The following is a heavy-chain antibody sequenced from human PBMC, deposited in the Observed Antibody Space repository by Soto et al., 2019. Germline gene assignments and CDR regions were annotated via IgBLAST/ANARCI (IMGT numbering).Heavy chain of an antibody. V-gene: IGHV3-23*01. CDR1: GFTFNRYA. D-gene: IGHD3-10*01. CDR3: AKAGGSGSYYAERDYYFDC. J-gene: IGHJ4*02. Sequence: GGSLRLSCAASGFTFNRYAMSWVLQAPWKGLEWVSTISGSGGSTYYADSVQGRFSISRDNSKNTLSLQVNSLRAEDTAIYYCAKAGGSGSYYAERDYYFDCWGQGTLVTVSS. CDR2: ISGSGGST.